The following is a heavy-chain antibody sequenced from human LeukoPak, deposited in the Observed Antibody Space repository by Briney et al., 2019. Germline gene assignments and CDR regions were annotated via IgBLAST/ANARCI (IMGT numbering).Heavy chain of an antibody. CDR1: GFTFSNAW. D-gene: IGHD1-14*01. CDR2: IRAGGTT. V-gene: IGHV3-15*01. J-gene: IGHJ4*02. CDR3: AADVPSPLAQIDY. Sequence: PGGSLRLFWSASGFTFSNAWMSWVRQAPGKGLEWVARIRAGGTTDYAAPVKGRFTISRDDSMNTLSLQMDSLKTGDTAVYYCAADVPSPLAQIDYWGQGTPVTVSS.